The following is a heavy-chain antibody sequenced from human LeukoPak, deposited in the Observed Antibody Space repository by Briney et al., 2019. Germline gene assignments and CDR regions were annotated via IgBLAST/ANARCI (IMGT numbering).Heavy chain of an antibody. CDR3: ARLYGSGKNYFDY. D-gene: IGHD3-10*01. V-gene: IGHV4-31*03. CDR1: GGSIRNDNYY. J-gene: IGHJ4*02. Sequence: SQTLSFTCTVSGGSIRNDNYYWSWVRQHPGKGLEWIGYIYYSGSTYYNPSLKSRVTLLVDSSKSHFSLKLTSVSTADTAVYYCARLYGSGKNYFDYWGQGTLVTVSS. CDR2: IYYSGST.